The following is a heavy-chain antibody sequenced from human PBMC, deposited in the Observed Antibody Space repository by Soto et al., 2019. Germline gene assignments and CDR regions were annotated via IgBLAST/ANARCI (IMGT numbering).Heavy chain of an antibody. CDR2: ISAYNGNT. CDR3: ARDRPLYGRYGDYPIFDY. J-gene: IGHJ4*02. D-gene: IGHD4-17*01. V-gene: IGHV1-18*01. CDR1: GYTLTSYG. Sequence: GASVKVSCKASGYTLTSYGISWVRQAPGQGLEWMGWISAYNGNTNYAQKLQGRVTMTTDTSTSTADMELRSLRSDDTAVYYCARDRPLYGRYGDYPIFDYWGQGTLVTVSS.